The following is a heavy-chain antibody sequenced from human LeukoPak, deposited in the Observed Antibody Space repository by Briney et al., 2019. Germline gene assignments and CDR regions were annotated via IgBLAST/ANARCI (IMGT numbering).Heavy chain of an antibody. CDR2: IYTSGST. CDR3: AREFLVRRDILTGYTLDWFDP. J-gene: IGHJ5*02. V-gene: IGHV4-61*02. D-gene: IGHD3-9*01. CDR1: GGSISSGSYY. Sequence: SQTLSLTCTVSGGSISSGSYYWSWIRQPAGKGLEWIGRIYTSGSTNYNPSPKSRVTISVDTSKNQFSLKLSSVTAADTAVYYCAREFLVRRDILTGYTLDWFDPWGQGTLVTVSS.